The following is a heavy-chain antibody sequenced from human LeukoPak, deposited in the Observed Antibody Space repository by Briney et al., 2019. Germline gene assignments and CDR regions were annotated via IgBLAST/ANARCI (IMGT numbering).Heavy chain of an antibody. CDR1: GGSISSYY. CDR3: ARDTTIFGVVIPFDY. Sequence: SETLSLTCTVSGGSISSYYWSWIRQPAGKGLEWIGRIYTSGSTNYSPSLKSRVTMSVDTSKNQFSLKLSSVTAADTAVYYCARDTTIFGVVIPFDYWGQGTLVTVSS. D-gene: IGHD3-3*01. V-gene: IGHV4-4*07. CDR2: IYTSGST. J-gene: IGHJ4*02.